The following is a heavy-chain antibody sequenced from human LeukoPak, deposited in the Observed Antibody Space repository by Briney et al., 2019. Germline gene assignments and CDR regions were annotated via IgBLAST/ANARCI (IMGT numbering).Heavy chain of an antibody. J-gene: IGHJ4*02. Sequence: GGSLRLSCSASGFTFTNYAMSWVRQAPGKGLEWVSSLSGSGGNTYYADSVKGRFTISRDNSKNTLYLQMNSLRAEDTAVYYCARVGSSGGWGQGTLVTVSS. D-gene: IGHD6-19*01. CDR1: GFTFTNYA. CDR2: LSGSGGNT. CDR3: ARVGSSGG. V-gene: IGHV3-23*01.